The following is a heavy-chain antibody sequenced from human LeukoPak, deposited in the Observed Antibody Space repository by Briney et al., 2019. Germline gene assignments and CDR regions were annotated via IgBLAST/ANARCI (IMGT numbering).Heavy chain of an antibody. Sequence: GGSLRLSCAASGFTFSSYAMSWVRQAPGKGLEWVSAISGSGGSTYYADSVEGRFTISRDNSKNTLYLQMNSLRAEDTAVYYCAKVGVEMATSYYFDYWGQGTLVTVSS. CDR3: AKVGVEMATSYYFDY. CDR2: ISGSGGST. D-gene: IGHD5-24*01. CDR1: GFTFSSYA. J-gene: IGHJ4*02. V-gene: IGHV3-23*01.